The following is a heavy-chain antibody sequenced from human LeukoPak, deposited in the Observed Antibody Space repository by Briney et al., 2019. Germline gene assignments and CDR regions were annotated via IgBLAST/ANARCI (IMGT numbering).Heavy chain of an antibody. CDR1: GFTFSSYW. J-gene: IGHJ6*03. Sequence: PGGSLRLSCAASGFTFSSYWMSWVRQAPGKGLEWVANINQDGSEKYAVDSAKGRFTISRDNAKNTLYLQMNSLRAEDTALYYCARVARGDYYYYYMDVWGKGTTVTVSS. CDR2: INQDGSEK. CDR3: ARVARGDYYYYYMDV. D-gene: IGHD3-10*01. V-gene: IGHV3-7*01.